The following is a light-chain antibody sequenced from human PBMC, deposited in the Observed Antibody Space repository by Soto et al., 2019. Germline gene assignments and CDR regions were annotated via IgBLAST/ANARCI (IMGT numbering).Light chain of an antibody. J-gene: IGKJ4*01. CDR1: QSVSSNY. CDR2: HAS. V-gene: IGKV3-20*01. CDR3: QQYDNSVT. Sequence: EIVLTQSPGTLSLSPGERATLSCRASQSVSSNYLAWYQQKPGQAPRLLLYHASTRAPGIPDRFSGSGSGTDFTLTISRLEPADFAVYYCQQYDNSVTFGGGTKGEIK.